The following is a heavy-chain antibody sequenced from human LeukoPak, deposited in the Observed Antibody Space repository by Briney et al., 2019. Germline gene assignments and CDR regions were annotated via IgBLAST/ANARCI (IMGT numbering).Heavy chain of an antibody. Sequence: AGGSLRLSCAASGFTFSSYAMSWVRQAPGKGLEWVSAISGSGGSTYYADSVKGRFTISRDNSKNTLYLQMNSLRAEDTAVYYCAKGRERSYYFDYWGQGTLVTVSS. D-gene: IGHD1-26*01. CDR3: AKGRERSYYFDY. J-gene: IGHJ4*02. CDR2: ISGSGGST. V-gene: IGHV3-23*01. CDR1: GFTFSSYA.